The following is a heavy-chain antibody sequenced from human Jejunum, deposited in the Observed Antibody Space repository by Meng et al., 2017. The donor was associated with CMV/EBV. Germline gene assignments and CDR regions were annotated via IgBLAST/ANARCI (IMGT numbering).Heavy chain of an antibody. J-gene: IGHJ4*02. D-gene: IGHD6-13*01. Sequence: AAAGLDFNTYTMNGVSQAPGKGLEWVSSITSGSRYIFYTDSVKGRFTLSRDNAKKSLYLQMNSLRAADTAVYYCATDYRRGAGPNWGQGTLVTVSS. CDR1: GLDFNTYT. V-gene: IGHV3-21*01. CDR2: ITSGSRYI. CDR3: ATDYRRGAGPN.